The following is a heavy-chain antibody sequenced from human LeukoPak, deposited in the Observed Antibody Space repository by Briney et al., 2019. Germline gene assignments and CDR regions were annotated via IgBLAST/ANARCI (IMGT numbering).Heavy chain of an antibody. CDR2: TSGDGVYT. J-gene: IGHJ4*02. CDR1: GFPFSTDA. CDR3: AKNALAGQAYYDH. V-gene: IGHV3-23*01. Sequence: GRSLRLSCAASGFPFSTDAMTWVRQAPGKGLEWVSATSGDGVYTYYTDSVKGRFTASRDNSKNTLYLQMNSLRAEDTAVYFCAKNALAGQAYYDHWGQGTPVTVSS. D-gene: IGHD3-3*02.